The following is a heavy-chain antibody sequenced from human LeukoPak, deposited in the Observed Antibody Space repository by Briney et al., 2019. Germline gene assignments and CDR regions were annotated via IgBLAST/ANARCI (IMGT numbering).Heavy chain of an antibody. CDR3: ARGYYDILTGYYP. Sequence: PGGSLRLSCAASGFTFSSYWMSWVRQAPGKGLEWVANIKQDGSEKYYVDSVKGRFTISRDNAKNSLYLQMNSLRAEDPAVYYCARGYYDILTGYYPWGQGTLVTVSS. CDR1: GFTFSSYW. D-gene: IGHD3-9*01. J-gene: IGHJ5*02. CDR2: IKQDGSEK. V-gene: IGHV3-7*01.